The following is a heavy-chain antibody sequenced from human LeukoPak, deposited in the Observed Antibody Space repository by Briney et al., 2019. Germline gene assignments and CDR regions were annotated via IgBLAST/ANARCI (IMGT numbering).Heavy chain of an antibody. CDR2: ISGSSSYT. Sequence: PGGSLRLSCAASGFTFSDYYTTWIRQAPGEGLEWLSYISGSSSYTNYADSVKGRFTISRDNAKNSLYLQMNSLRAEDTAVYYCARDKGPIIAVAPFDYWGQGTLVTVSS. CDR1: GFTFSDYY. D-gene: IGHD6-19*01. J-gene: IGHJ4*02. V-gene: IGHV3-11*06. CDR3: ARDKGPIIAVAPFDY.